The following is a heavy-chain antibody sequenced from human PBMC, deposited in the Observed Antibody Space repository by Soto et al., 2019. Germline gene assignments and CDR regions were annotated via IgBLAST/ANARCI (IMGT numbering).Heavy chain of an antibody. D-gene: IGHD3-22*01. CDR3: ARDAIYDGSGYYGSYFDY. J-gene: IGHJ4*02. V-gene: IGHV3-30-3*01. CDR1: AFTFRSYA. CDR2: ISYDGTYK. Sequence: QVQLVESGGGVVQPGRSLRLSCAASAFTFRSYAMHWVRQAPGKGLEWVAVISYDGTYKYYADSVKGRFTISRDNSKNTLYLQMSSLRLEDTAVYYCARDAIYDGSGYYGSYFDYWGQGSLVTVSS.